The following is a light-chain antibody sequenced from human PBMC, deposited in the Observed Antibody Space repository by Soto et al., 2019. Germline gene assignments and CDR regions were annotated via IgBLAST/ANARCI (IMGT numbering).Light chain of an antibody. CDR1: QSISSW. V-gene: IGKV1-5*03. Sequence: DIQMTQSPSTLSASVGDRVTITCRASQSISSWLAWYQQKPVNAPKLLIYKAYSLESGVPSRFSGSGSGTEFTLTISSLQPDDFATYYCQRYNSYYTLGQGTKLQIK. CDR3: QRYNSYYT. J-gene: IGKJ2*01. CDR2: KAY.